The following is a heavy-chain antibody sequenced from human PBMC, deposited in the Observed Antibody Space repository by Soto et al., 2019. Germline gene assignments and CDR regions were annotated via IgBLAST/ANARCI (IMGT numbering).Heavy chain of an antibody. CDR1: GFTFGDYA. CDR3: TRVSTVTTSYYYGMDV. V-gene: IGHV3-49*03. Sequence: GGSLRLSCTASGFTFGDYAMSWFRQAPGKGLEWVGFIRSKAYGGTTEYAASVKGRFTISRDDSKSIAYLQMNSLKTEDTAVYYCTRVSTVTTSYYYGMDVWGQGTTVTVSS. J-gene: IGHJ6*02. CDR2: IRSKAYGGTT. D-gene: IGHD4-4*01.